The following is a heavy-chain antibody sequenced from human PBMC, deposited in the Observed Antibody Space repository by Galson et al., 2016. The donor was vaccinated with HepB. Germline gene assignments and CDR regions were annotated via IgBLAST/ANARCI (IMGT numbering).Heavy chain of an antibody. V-gene: IGHV3-74*01. CDR2: INSDGSSA. CDR3: ARSSSGGIDY. CDR1: GFTFSNYW. Sequence: SLRLSCAASGFTFSNYWMHWARQAPGKGLVWVSRINSDGSSAPYGDSVKGRFTISRDNAKNTLYLRMNSLRGDDTAVYYCARSSSGGIDYWGQGTLVTVSS. D-gene: IGHD3-22*01. J-gene: IGHJ4*02.